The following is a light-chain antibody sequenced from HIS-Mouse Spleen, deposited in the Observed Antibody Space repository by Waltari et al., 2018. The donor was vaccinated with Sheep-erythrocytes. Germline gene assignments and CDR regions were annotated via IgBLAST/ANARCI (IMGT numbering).Light chain of an antibody. CDR2: DVR. Sequence: QSALTQPRSVSGSPGQSVTISCTGTSSDVGGYNYVSWYQQHPGKAPKLMIYDVRKRPSGVPDRFSGSKSGNTASLTIAGLQAEDEADYYCCSYAGSYNHVFATGTKATVL. V-gene: IGLV2-11*01. CDR3: CSYAGSYNHV. J-gene: IGLJ1*01. CDR1: SSDVGGYNY.